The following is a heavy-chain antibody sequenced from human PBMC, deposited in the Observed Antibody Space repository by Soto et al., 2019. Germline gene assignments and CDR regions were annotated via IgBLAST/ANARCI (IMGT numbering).Heavy chain of an antibody. CDR3: VRGSGAKLSSS. CDR1: GGTFSSYR. Sequence: SVKVSCKASGGTFSSYRINWVRQAPVQGLEWVGGIVPIYRAADYAQKFQGRVTITADESARTSYMELRSLKSQDTAVYYCVRGSGAKLSSSWGQGTLVILS. D-gene: IGHD6-13*01. V-gene: IGHV1-69*13. J-gene: IGHJ4*02. CDR2: IVPIYRAA.